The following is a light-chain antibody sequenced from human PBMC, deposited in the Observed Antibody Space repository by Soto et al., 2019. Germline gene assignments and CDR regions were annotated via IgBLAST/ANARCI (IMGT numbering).Light chain of an antibody. V-gene: IGKV1-27*01. CDR2: AAS. J-gene: IGKJ4*01. Sequence: DIQMTQSPPFLSASVGDRVTITCRASQGIRNSLAWYQHKPGKVPKLLIYAASTLYSGVSSRFSGSGSGTDFTLTIGSLQPEDVAVYYCQKHSSVPFTFGGGTKVEIK. CDR1: QGIRNS. CDR3: QKHSSVPFT.